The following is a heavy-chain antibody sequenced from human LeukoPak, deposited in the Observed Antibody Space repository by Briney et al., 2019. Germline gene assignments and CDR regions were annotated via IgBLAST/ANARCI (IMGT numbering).Heavy chain of an antibody. V-gene: IGHV4-59*01. CDR3: ARAGYSSGWYYFDY. J-gene: IGHJ4*02. D-gene: IGHD6-19*01. CDR1: GGSISSYY. CDR2: IYYSGST. Sequence: ETXSLTCTVSGGSISSYYWSWIRQPPGKGLEWIGYIYYSGSTNYNPSLKSRVTISVDTSKNQFSLKLSSVTAADTAVYYCARAGYSSGWYYFDYWGQGTLVTVSS.